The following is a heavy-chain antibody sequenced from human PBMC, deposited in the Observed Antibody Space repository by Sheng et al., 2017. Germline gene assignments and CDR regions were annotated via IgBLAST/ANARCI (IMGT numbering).Heavy chain of an antibody. Sequence: QVQLVQSGAEVKKPGSSVRVSCKVSGGTFSNYGISWVRQAPGQGLEWMGGILPIFGTTNYAQKFQGRLTISAEDSTSTAYMELTSLRSDDAAVYFCARGTILDALRPYLEYWGQGTLVTV. CDR3: ARGTILDALRPYLEY. J-gene: IGHJ4*02. V-gene: IGHV1-69*01. CDR1: GGTFSNYG. D-gene: IGHD4-17*01. CDR2: ILPIFGTT.